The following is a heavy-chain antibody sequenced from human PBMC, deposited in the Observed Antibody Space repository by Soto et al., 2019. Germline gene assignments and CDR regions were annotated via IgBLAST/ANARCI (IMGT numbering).Heavy chain of an antibody. Sequence: GGSLRLSCAASGFTFSDYYMSWTRQAPGKGLEWVSYISSSGSTIYYADSVKGRFTISRDNAKNSLYLQMNSLRAEDTAVYYCARGGITIFGVVTRANWFDPWGQGTLVTVSS. CDR1: GFTFSDYY. CDR3: ARGGITIFGVVTRANWFDP. V-gene: IGHV3-11*01. D-gene: IGHD3-3*01. J-gene: IGHJ5*02. CDR2: ISSSGSTI.